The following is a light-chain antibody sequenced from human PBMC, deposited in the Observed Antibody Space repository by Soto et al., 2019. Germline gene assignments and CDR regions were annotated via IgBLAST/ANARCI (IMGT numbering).Light chain of an antibody. CDR2: GAS. J-gene: IGKJ1*01. CDR3: QQYNNWPRT. V-gene: IGKV3-15*01. Sequence: IVLTQSPATLSVSPGERATLSCRASQSVSSDLAWYHQKPGQAPRLLIYGASTRATGIPARFSGSGYGTEFNLTINSLQSEDFAVYYCQQYNNWPRTFGQGTKVDIK. CDR1: QSVSSD.